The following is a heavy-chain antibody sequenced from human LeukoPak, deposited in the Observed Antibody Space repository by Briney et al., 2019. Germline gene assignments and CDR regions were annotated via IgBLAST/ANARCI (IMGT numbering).Heavy chain of an antibody. CDR1: GYTFTSYG. J-gene: IGHJ4*02. V-gene: IGHV1-18*01. CDR2: ISAYNGNT. D-gene: IGHD3-22*01. CDR3: ATVDYYYDSSGYYHFDY. Sequence: ASVKVSCKASGYTFTSYGISWVRQAPGQGLEWMGWISAYNGNTNYAQKLQGRVTMTEDTSTDTAYMELSSLRSEDTAVYYCATVDYYYDSSGYYHFDYWGQGTLVTVSS.